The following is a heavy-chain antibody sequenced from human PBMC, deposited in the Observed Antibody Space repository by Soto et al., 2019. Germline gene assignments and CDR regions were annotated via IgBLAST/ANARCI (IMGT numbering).Heavy chain of an antibody. V-gene: IGHV4-39*01. CDR1: GGSISSSSHY. D-gene: IGHD6-13*01. CDR2: IYYSGST. CDR3: ARRGASSSGNGFDI. J-gene: IGHJ3*02. Sequence: QLQLQESGPGLVKPSETLSLTCTVSGGSISSSSHYWGWIRQPPGKGLEWIGSIYYSGSTYYNPSLKSRVTISVDTSKNQFSLKLSSVTAADTAVYYCARRGASSSGNGFDIWGQGTVVTVSS.